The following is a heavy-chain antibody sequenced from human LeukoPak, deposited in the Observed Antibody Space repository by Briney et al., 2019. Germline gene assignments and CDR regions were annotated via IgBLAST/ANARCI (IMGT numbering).Heavy chain of an antibody. CDR2: ISSGGTYE. J-gene: IGHJ4*02. D-gene: IGHD3-10*01. CDR3: ARDSTYYYDSGSSGPHYFDN. V-gene: IGHV3-30*01. Sequence: KTGGSLRLSCAASGFTFSNYAMHWVRQAPGKGLEWVSLISSGGTYEYYADSVKGRFTISRDNSKNTLYLQLNSLRAEDTAVYYCARDSTYYYDSGSSGPHYFDNWGQGNLVTVSS. CDR1: GFTFSNYA.